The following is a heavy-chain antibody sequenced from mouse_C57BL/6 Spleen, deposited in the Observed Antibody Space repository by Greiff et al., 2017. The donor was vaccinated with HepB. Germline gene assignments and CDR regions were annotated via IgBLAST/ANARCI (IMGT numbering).Heavy chain of an antibody. Sequence: ESGPGLVKPSQSLSLTCSVTGYSITSGYYWNWIRQFPGNKLEWMGYISYDGSNNYNPSLKNRISITRDTSKNQFFLKLNSVTTEDTATYYCARDPYYGSSDYWGQGTTLTVSS. CDR2: ISYDGSN. J-gene: IGHJ2*01. CDR1: GYSITSGYY. D-gene: IGHD1-1*01. CDR3: ARDPYYGSSDY. V-gene: IGHV3-6*01.